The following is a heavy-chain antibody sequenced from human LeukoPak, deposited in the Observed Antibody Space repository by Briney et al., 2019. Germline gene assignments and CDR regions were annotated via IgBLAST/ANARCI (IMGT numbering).Heavy chain of an antibody. J-gene: IGHJ4*02. D-gene: IGHD6-19*01. Sequence: GGSLRLSCAVSGFTFSSYNMSWVRQAPGKGLEWVSSISSSGTYKYYADSVKGRFTISRDNAKNSLYLQMNSLRAEDTAVYYCAKGKDSVAGATNDYWGQGTLVTVSS. CDR2: ISSSGTYK. CDR1: GFTFSSYN. V-gene: IGHV3-21*01. CDR3: AKGKDSVAGATNDY.